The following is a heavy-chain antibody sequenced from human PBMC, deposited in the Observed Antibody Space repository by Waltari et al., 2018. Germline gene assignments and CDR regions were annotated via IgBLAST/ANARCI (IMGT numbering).Heavy chain of an antibody. Sequence: EVQLLESGGGLVQPGGSLRLSCAASGFSFSGYAMNWVRQAPGKGLEWVSAIRGSGSTPFYADSVKGRFTISRDNSKNTVFLQMNSLRAEETAVYYCAKAIKGYNSAWFDYWGQGTLVTVSS. J-gene: IGHJ5*01. CDR1: GFSFSGYA. CDR2: IRGSGSTP. V-gene: IGHV3-23*01. CDR3: AKAIKGYNSAWFDY. D-gene: IGHD3-3*01.